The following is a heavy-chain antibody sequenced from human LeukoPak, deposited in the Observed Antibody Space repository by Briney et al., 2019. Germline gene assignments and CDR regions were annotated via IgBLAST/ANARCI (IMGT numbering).Heavy chain of an antibody. V-gene: IGHV4-39*07. Sequence: SETLSLTCTVSGGSISSSSYYWGWIRQPPGKGPEWIGSIYYSGSTYYNPSLKSRVTIAVDTSKNQFSLKLSSVTAADTAVYYCARYQRSSGWYGPVVYWGQGTLVTVSS. CDR1: GGSISSSSYY. CDR3: ARYQRSSGWYGPVVY. CDR2: IYYSGST. J-gene: IGHJ4*02. D-gene: IGHD6-19*01.